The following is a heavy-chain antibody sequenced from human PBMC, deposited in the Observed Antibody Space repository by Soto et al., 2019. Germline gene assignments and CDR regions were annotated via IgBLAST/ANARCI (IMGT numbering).Heavy chain of an antibody. D-gene: IGHD3-10*01. J-gene: IGHJ5*02. V-gene: IGHV1-18*01. CDR2: ISAYNGNT. CDR1: GYTFTNFG. CDR3: ATVPYYYGSGSYNWFDP. Sequence: GASVKVSCKASGYTFTNFGISWVRQAPGQGLEWMGWISAYNGNTNYAQKFQGRVTMTTDTSTGTAYMELSSLRSEDTAVYYCATVPYYYGSGSYNWFDPWGQGTLVTVSS.